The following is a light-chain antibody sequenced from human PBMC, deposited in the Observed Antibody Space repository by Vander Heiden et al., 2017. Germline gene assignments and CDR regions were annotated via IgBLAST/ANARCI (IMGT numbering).Light chain of an antibody. CDR3: QSADSSGTYGVV. CDR1: ALPKQY. CDR2: KDS. Sequence: SYELTQPLSASVAPGQTARITCYGDALPKQYAYWYHQKPGQAPVLVIFKDSERPSGIPERFSGSSSGTTVTLTISGVQAEDEADYYCQSADSSGTYGVVFGGGTKLTVL. V-gene: IGLV3-25*03. J-gene: IGLJ2*01.